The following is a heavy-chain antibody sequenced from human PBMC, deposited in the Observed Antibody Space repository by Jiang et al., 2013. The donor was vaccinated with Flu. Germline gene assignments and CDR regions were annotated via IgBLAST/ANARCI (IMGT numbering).Heavy chain of an antibody. V-gene: IGHV1-58*02. CDR2: IVVGSGNT. CDR3: AIVALRDSGDSRGEH. D-gene: IGHD4-17*01. J-gene: IGHJ1*01. CDR1: GFTFTSSA. Sequence: SGAEVKKPGTSVKVSCKASGFTFTSSAMQWVRQARGQRLEWIGWIVVGSGNTNYAQKFQERVIVTADTSTNTAYMQLSSLRSEDTAIYYCAIVALRDSGDSRGEHWGQGTLITVSS.